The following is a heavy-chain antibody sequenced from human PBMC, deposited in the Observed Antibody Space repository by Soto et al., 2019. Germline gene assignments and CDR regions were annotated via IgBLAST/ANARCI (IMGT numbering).Heavy chain of an antibody. CDR1: GFSLSTSGVG. CDR3: AHSDCGGDCYYYYFDY. V-gene: IGHV2-5*02. J-gene: IGHJ4*02. Sequence: QITLKESGPTLVKPTQTLTLTCTFSGFSLSTSGVGVGWIRQPPGKALEWLALIYWDDDKRYSPSLKSRLTITKDTYKNQVVLTMTNMDPVDTATYYCAHSDCGGDCYYYYFDYWGQGTLVTVSS. D-gene: IGHD2-21*02. CDR2: IYWDDDK.